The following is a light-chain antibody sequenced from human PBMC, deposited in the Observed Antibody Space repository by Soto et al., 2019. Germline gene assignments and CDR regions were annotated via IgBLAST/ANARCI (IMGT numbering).Light chain of an antibody. V-gene: IGLV1-44*01. CDR2: SNN. Sequence: QSVLTQPPSASGTPGQRVTISCSGSSSNIGINTVNWYQQLPGTAPKLLIYSNNQRPSGVPDRFSGSKSGTSASLAISGLQSEDEADYYCAAWDDSRNGRVVFGGGTKVTVL. CDR3: AAWDDSRNGRVV. J-gene: IGLJ2*01. CDR1: SSNIGINT.